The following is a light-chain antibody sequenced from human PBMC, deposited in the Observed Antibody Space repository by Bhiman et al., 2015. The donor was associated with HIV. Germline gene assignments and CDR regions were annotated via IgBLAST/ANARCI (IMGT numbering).Light chain of an antibody. J-gene: IGLJ1*01. CDR3: SSLTTSLTYV. CDR1: SRDIGAYDY. CDR2: DVS. Sequence: QSALTQPASMSGSPGQSITISCTGSSRDIGAYDYVSWYQQHPGKAPKLMIYDVSNRPSGVSNRFSGSKSGNTASLTISGLQAEDEADYYCSSLTTSLTYVFGTGTNVTVL. V-gene: IGLV2-14*03.